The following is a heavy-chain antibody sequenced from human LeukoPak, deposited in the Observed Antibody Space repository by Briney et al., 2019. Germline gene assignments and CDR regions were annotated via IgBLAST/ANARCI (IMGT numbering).Heavy chain of an antibody. CDR3: ARGPNSNWSGLDF. J-gene: IGHJ4*02. Sequence: GGSLRLSCTASGFSFSGHWMHWARQLPGKGLVWVSRISPTGSTISYADSVKGRFTVSRDNAKNTLYLQVNNLRAEDTAVYYCARGPNSNWSGLDFWGQGTLLTVSS. CDR2: ISPTGSTI. V-gene: IGHV3-74*01. D-gene: IGHD6-6*01. CDR1: GFSFSGHW.